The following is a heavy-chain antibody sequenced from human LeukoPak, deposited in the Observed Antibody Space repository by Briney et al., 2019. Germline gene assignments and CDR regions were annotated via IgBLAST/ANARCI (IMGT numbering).Heavy chain of an antibody. CDR2: IYYSGST. V-gene: IGHV4-31*03. J-gene: IGHJ3*02. CDR3: ARADSSGLRLRAFDI. CDR1: GGSISSGGYY. Sequence: SQTLSLTCTVSGGSISSGGYYWSWIRQHPGKGLEWLGYIYYSGSTYYNPSLKSRVTISVDTSKNQFSLKLSSVTAADTAVYYCARADSSGLRLRAFDIWGQGTMVTVSS. D-gene: IGHD3-22*01.